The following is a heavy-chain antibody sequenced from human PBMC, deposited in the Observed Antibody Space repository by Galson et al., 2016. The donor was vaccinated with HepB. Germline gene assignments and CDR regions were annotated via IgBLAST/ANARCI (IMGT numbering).Heavy chain of an antibody. CDR3: AKGAGGYYDY. V-gene: IGHV1-3*01. J-gene: IGHJ4*02. CDR2: INAGNGNA. CDR1: GYTFTSCP. D-gene: IGHD4/OR15-4a*01. Sequence: VSCKASGYTFTSCPIHWVRQAPGQGLEWMGWINAGNGNAKYSQKFQGRVTITRDTSASTAYMELSNLKSEDTAIYFCAKGAGGYYDYWGQGTLVTVSS.